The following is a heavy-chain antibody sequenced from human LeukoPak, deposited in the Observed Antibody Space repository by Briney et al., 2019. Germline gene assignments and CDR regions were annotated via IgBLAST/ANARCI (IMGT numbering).Heavy chain of an antibody. V-gene: IGHV4-4*07. CDR2: IYTSGST. D-gene: IGHD1/OR15-1a*01. J-gene: IGHJ6*02. Sequence: SETLSLTCTGSGGSICSYYRSWIRPPAGEGLGWIGRIYTSGSTNYNPSLTGRVTISVDTSKNQFSLTLSSLTAADTAVYYCARAHEQPLYYGMDVWGPGTTVTVSS. CDR1: GGSICSYY. CDR3: ARAHEQPLYYGMDV.